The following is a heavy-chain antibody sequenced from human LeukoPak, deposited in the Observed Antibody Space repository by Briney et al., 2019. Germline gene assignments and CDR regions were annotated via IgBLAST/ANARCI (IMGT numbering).Heavy chain of an antibody. Sequence: GGSLRLSCAASGFTFSRYAMSWVRQAPGKGLEWVANIKQDGSEKYYVDSVKGRFTISRDNAKNSLYLQMNSLRAEDTAVYYCARCGASYYYYYMDVWGKGTTVTISS. CDR2: IKQDGSEK. CDR3: ARCGASYYYYYMDV. V-gene: IGHV3-7*01. CDR1: GFTFSRYA. D-gene: IGHD1-26*01. J-gene: IGHJ6*03.